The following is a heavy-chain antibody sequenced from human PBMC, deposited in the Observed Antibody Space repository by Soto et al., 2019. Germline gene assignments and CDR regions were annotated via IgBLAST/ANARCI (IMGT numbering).Heavy chain of an antibody. CDR3: AIEGVTNYKEYFDY. CDR1: GFSFVMYS. CDR2: ISGSGIYT. Sequence: EVQLVESGGGLVKPGGSLRLSCAASGFSFVMYSISWVRQAPGKGLEWVSSISGSGIYTRYADSVKGRFTISRDNAKTSLYLEMNRLRAEDTAVYYCAIEGVTNYKEYFDYWGQGTLVSVSS. V-gene: IGHV3-21*01. J-gene: IGHJ4*02. D-gene: IGHD4-4*01.